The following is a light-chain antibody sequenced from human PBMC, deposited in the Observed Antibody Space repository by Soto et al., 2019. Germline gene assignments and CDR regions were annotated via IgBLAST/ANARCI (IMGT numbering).Light chain of an antibody. J-gene: IGKJ3*01. CDR2: DAS. CDR1: QSVGTY. V-gene: IGKV3-11*01. CDR3: QQRSNWPPWT. Sequence: EVVLTQAPATLSLSPGERATLSCRASQSVGTYLAWYQHKPGQPPRLLIYDASNRATGIPARFSGSGSGTDFNLTISSLEPEDSAVYYCQQRSNWPPWTFGPGTKVDF.